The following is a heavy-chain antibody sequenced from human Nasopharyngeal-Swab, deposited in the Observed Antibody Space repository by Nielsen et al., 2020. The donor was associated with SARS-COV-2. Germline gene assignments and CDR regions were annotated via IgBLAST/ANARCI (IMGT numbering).Heavy chain of an antibody. CDR3: ARESGDYGGIDH. Sequence: GESLKISCAASGFTFSSYGMNWVRQAPGKGLEWVAVIWYDGSNKYYADSVKGRFTISRDNSKNTLYLQMNSLRAEDTAVFYCARESGDYGGIDHWGQGTLVTVSS. J-gene: IGHJ1*01. CDR2: IWYDGSNK. CDR1: GFTFSSYG. D-gene: IGHD4-23*01. V-gene: IGHV3-33*01.